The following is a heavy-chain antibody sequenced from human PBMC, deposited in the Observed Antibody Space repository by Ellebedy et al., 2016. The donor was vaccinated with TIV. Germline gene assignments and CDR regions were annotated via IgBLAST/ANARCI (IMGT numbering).Heavy chain of an antibody. Sequence: SETLSLTCTVSGGSISSPNYCWSWIRQTPGKGLEWIGFMYYSGSTYYNPSLQSRVILSGDTSNNQFSLNLNSVSDADTAVYYCARARTNYYDGSGYYYEDTWGQGTLVTVSS. V-gene: IGHV4-30-4*01. CDR3: ARARTNYYDGSGYYYEDT. D-gene: IGHD3-22*01. CDR2: MYYSGST. J-gene: IGHJ5*02. CDR1: GGSISSPNYC.